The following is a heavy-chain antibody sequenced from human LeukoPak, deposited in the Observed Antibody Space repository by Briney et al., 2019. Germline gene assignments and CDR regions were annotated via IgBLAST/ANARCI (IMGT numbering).Heavy chain of an antibody. CDR2: ISGSGGST. J-gene: IGHJ4*02. D-gene: IGHD3-22*01. CDR3: AKGRPMIVVVIGIDY. V-gene: IGHV3-23*01. Sequence: PGGSLRLSCAASGFTFSSYAMSWVRQVPGKGLEWVSAISGSGGSTYYADSVKGRFTISRDNSKNTLYLQMNSLRAEDTAVYYCAKGRPMIVVVIGIDYWGQGTLVTVSS. CDR1: GFTFSSYA.